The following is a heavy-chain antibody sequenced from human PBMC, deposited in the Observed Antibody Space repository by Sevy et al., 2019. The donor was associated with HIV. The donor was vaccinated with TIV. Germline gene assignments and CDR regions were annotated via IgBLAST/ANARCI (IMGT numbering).Heavy chain of an antibody. D-gene: IGHD5-18*01. V-gene: IGHV3-21*01. CDR3: ARDPKAILQLWVNWFDP. Sequence: GGSLRLSCAASGFTFSTYSMNWVRQAPGKGLEWVSSISSSSSYIYYADSVKGRFTISRDNAKNSVYLQMNSLRAEDTAVYYCARDPKAILQLWVNWFDPWGQGTLVTVSS. CDR1: GFTFSTYS. J-gene: IGHJ5*02. CDR2: ISSSSSYI.